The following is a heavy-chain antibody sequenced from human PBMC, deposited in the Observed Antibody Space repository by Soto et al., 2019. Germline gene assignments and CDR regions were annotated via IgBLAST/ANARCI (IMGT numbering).Heavy chain of an antibody. V-gene: IGHV1-8*01. D-gene: IGHD2-15*01. Sequence: QVQLVQSGAEVKKPGASVKVSCKASGYTFTSYDINWVRQATGQGLEWMGWINPNSGNTGYAQKFQGRVTMTRNTSISTACMELSSLRSEDTAVYYCASRWGPEVVSGYFDYWGQGTPVTVSS. CDR2: INPNSGNT. CDR3: ASRWGPEVVSGYFDY. J-gene: IGHJ4*02. CDR1: GYTFTSYD.